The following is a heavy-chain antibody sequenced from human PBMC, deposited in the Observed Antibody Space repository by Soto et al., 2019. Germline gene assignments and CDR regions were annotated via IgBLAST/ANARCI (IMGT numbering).Heavy chain of an antibody. CDR3: AREGRGKKAGYNGLVSLGY. D-gene: IGHD2-2*02. J-gene: IGHJ4*02. Sequence: QVQLVQSGAEVKTPGSSLKVSCTVSGSRFSNYVISWVRQAPGHGLEWLGRIIPIFNTTQYAQKFQGRVTITAAKSTNTATLELSRLRSDDTAVYYCAREGRGKKAGYNGLVSLGYWGQGTLVTVSS. V-gene: IGHV1-69*06. CDR2: IIPIFNTT. CDR1: GSRFSNYV.